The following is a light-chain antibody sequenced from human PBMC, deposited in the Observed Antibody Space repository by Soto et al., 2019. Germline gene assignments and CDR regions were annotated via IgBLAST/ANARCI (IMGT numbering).Light chain of an antibody. CDR3: QSYDSSQRVV. V-gene: IGLV1-40*01. CDR1: SCNIGAGYD. CDR2: DNS. J-gene: IGLJ2*01. Sequence: QSVLTQPPSVSGSPGQTITISCTGSSCNIGAGYDVHWYQQLPGTAPKLLIYDNSNRPSGVPDRFSGSKSGTSASLAITGLQAEDEADYYCQSYDSSQRVVFGGGTKVTVL.